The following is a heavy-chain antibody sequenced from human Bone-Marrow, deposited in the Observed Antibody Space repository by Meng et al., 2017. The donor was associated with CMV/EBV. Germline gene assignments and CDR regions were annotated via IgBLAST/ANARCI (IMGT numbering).Heavy chain of an antibody. Sequence: QVPLVGSGGGWVQPGRALRLSCAASGFTFSSYAMHWVRQAPGKGLEWVAVISYDGSNKYYADSVKGRFTISRDNSKNTLYLQMNSLRAEDTAVYYCARDADGDYLFDYWGQGTLVTVSS. CDR3: ARDADGDYLFDY. D-gene: IGHD4-17*01. CDR1: GFTFSSYA. J-gene: IGHJ4*02. CDR2: ISYDGSNK. V-gene: IGHV3-30-3*01.